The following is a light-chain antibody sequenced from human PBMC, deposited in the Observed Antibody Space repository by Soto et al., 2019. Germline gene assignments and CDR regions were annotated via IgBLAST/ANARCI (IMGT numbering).Light chain of an antibody. CDR1: SSDVGGYNA. J-gene: IGLJ1*01. CDR2: DVS. V-gene: IGLV2-14*01. Sequence: QCVLTQPASVSGAHGQSITISCTGTSSDVGGYNAVSWYQQHPGRAPKLMIYDVSNRPSGISNRFSGSKSGSTASLTISGLQAEDDADYYCSSYTRSGVYVFGAGTKVTVL. CDR3: SSYTRSGVYV.